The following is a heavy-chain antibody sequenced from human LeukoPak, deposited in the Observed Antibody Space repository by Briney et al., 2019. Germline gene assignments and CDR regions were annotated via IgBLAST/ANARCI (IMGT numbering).Heavy chain of an antibody. CDR1: GFTFGSYG. V-gene: IGHV3-33*06. Sequence: GGSLRLSCTASGFTFGSYGMHWVRQAPGKGLEWVAVIWYDGSNQQYADSVKGRFTISRDNSGNTVFLQMNSLRPEDTAVYYCAKGDSPDPFERWGLGTLVTVSS. J-gene: IGHJ4*02. CDR3: AKGDSPDPFER. CDR2: IWYDGSNQ. D-gene: IGHD3-22*01.